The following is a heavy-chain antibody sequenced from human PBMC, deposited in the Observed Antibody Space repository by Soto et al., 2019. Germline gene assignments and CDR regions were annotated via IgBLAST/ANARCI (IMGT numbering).Heavy chain of an antibody. D-gene: IGHD3-10*01. CDR2: IYYSGST. V-gene: IGHV4-30-4*01. Sequence: QVQLQESGPGLVKPSQTLSLTCTVSGGSISSGDYYWSWIRQPPGKGLEWIGYIYYSGSTYYNPSLKSRVTISVEPSRNQSYLTLSSVTAAYTEVYYSARDQSSGFLVSWGQATLVTVSS. CDR1: GGSISSGDYY. CDR3: ARDQSSGFLVS. J-gene: IGHJ4*02.